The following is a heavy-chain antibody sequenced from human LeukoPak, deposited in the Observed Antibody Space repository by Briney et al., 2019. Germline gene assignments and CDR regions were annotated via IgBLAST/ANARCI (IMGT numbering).Heavy chain of an antibody. D-gene: IGHD4-17*01. CDR2: IKQDGSEK. CDR1: GFTFSSYW. CDR3: AKHGDYSFED. V-gene: IGHV3-7*01. J-gene: IGHJ4*02. Sequence: GGSLRLPCAASGFTFSSYWMSWVRQAPGKGLEWVANIKQDGSEKYYVDSVKGRFTISRDNARNSLFLQMNSLRAEDTAVYYCAKHGDYSFEDWGQGTLVTVSS.